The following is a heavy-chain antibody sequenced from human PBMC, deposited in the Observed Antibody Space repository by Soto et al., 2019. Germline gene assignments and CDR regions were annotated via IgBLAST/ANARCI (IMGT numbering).Heavy chain of an antibody. D-gene: IGHD6-13*01. CDR2: IYTSGST. CDR3: ARSMAATGDWFDP. CDR1: GGSISYYY. Sequence: SETLSLTCTVSGGSISYYYWNWIRQPAGKGLEWIGRIYTSGSTNYNPSLKSRVTMSVDTSKNQFSLKLSSVTAADTAVYYCARSMAATGDWFDPWGQGTLVTVPS. J-gene: IGHJ5*02. V-gene: IGHV4-4*07.